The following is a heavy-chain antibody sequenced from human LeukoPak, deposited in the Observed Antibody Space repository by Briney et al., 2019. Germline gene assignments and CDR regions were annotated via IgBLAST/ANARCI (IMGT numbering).Heavy chain of an antibody. D-gene: IGHD2-8*02. Sequence: GGSLRLSCAASGFTFSSYAMNWVRQAPGKGLEWVSISGSGGDTYYADSVKGRFTISRHNSKSTLYLQMNSLGAEDTAVYYCAKGRDVLADGGCFENWGQGTMVTVSS. J-gene: IGHJ3*02. CDR2: SGSGGDT. V-gene: IGHV3-23*01. CDR1: GFTFSSYA. CDR3: AKGRDVLADGGCFEN.